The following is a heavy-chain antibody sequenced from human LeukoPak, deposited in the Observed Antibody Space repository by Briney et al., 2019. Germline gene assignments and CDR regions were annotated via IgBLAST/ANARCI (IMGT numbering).Heavy chain of an antibody. J-gene: IGHJ4*02. V-gene: IGHV3-23*01. D-gene: IGHD3-22*01. CDR1: GFTFSSYA. CDR3: ASLRYYYDSSGYQGYYFDY. CDR2: ISGSGGST. Sequence: GGSLRLSCAASGFTFSSYAMSWVRQAPGKGLEWVSAISGSGGSTYYADSVKGRFTISRHNSKNTLYLQMNSLRAEDTAVYYCASLRYYYDSSGYQGYYFDYWGQGTLVTVSS.